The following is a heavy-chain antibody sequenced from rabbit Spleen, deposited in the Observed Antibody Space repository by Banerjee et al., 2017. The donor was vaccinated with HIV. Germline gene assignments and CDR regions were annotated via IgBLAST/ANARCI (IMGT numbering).Heavy chain of an antibody. CDR1: GVSFSSSYW. CDR3: ARDSSSSFSSYGMDL. D-gene: IGHD1-1*01. V-gene: IGHV1S40*01. CDR2: IYGGSSGST. Sequence: QSLEESGGDLVKPGASLTLTCTASGVSFSSSYWICWVRQAPGKGLEWIACIYGGSSGSTYYATWAKGRFTCSKTSSTTVTLQMTRLTAADTATYFCARDSSSSFSSYGMDLGGPGTLVTVS. J-gene: IGHJ6*01.